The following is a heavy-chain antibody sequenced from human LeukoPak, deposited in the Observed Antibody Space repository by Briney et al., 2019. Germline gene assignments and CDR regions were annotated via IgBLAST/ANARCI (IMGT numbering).Heavy chain of an antibody. CDR1: GYTFTSYG. J-gene: IGHJ6*02. CDR3: ASLGGHDYGDPEYYYGMDV. V-gene: IGHV1-18*01. D-gene: IGHD4-17*01. CDR2: ISAYNGNT. Sequence: ASVKVSCEASGYTFTSYGISWVRRAPGQGLEWMGWISAYNGNTNYAQKLQGRVTMTTDTSTSTAYMELRSLRSDDTAVYYCASLGGHDYGDPEYYYGMDVWGQGTTVTVSS.